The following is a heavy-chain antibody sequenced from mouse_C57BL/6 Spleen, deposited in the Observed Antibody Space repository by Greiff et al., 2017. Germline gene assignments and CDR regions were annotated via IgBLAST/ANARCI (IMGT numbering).Heavy chain of an antibody. V-gene: IGHV1-81*01. D-gene: IGHD1-1*01. J-gene: IGHJ4*01. CDR1: GYTFTSYG. Sequence: QVQLKQSGAELARPGASVKLSCKASGYTFTSYGISWVKQRTGQGLEWIGEIYPRSGNTYYHEKFKGKATLTADKSSSTAYMALRSMTSEDSAVYFCAFQGANYYGSTLYYYAMDYWGQGTSVTVSS. CDR2: IYPRSGNT. CDR3: AFQGANYYGSTLYYYAMDY.